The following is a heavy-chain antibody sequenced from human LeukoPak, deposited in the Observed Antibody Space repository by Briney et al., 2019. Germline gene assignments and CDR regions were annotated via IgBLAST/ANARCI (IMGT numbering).Heavy chain of an antibody. CDR1: GSTFSSYA. D-gene: IGHD6-13*01. CDR2: ISYDGSNK. V-gene: IGHV3-30-3*01. Sequence: GGSLRLSCAASGSTFSSYAMHWVRQAPGKGLEWVAVISYDGSNKYYADSVKGRFTISRDNSKNTLYLQMNSLRAEDTAVYYCASVGIAAAGNPFDYWGQGTLVTVSS. CDR3: ASVGIAAAGNPFDY. J-gene: IGHJ4*02.